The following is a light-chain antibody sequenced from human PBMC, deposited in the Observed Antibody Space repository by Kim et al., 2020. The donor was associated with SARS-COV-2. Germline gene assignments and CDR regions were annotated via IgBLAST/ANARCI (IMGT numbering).Light chain of an antibody. CDR3: CSRDSTAKDYV. Sequence: SSELTQDPTVSVALVQTVRITCQGDSLRKSYASWYQQKPGQAPILVMSDENNRPSGIPDRFSGSSSGSTASLTITGAQAEDEADYYCCSRDSTAKDYVFG. CDR2: DEN. CDR1: SLRKSY. V-gene: IGLV3-19*01. J-gene: IGLJ1*01.